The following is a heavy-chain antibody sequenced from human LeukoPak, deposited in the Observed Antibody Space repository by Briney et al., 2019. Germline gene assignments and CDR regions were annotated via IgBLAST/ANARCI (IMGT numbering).Heavy chain of an antibody. Sequence: GGSLRLSCAASGFTCSSYEMNWVRQAPGKGLEWVSYISSSGSTIYYADSVKGRFTISRDNAKNSLYLQMNSLRAEDTAVYYCAELGITMIGGVWGKGTTVTISS. V-gene: IGHV3-48*03. D-gene: IGHD3-10*02. J-gene: IGHJ6*04. CDR1: GFTCSSYE. CDR2: ISSSGSTI. CDR3: AELGITMIGGV.